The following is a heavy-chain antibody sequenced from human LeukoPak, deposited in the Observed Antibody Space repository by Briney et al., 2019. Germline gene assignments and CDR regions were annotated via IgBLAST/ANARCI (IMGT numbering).Heavy chain of an antibody. D-gene: IGHD4-11*01. CDR3: AREGSLQLKDAFDI. CDR2: INPNSGGT. Sequence: ASVKVSCKASGYTFTGYYMHWVRQAPGQGLEWMGWINPNSGGTNYAQKFQGRVTMTRDTSISTAYMELSRLRSDDTAMYYCAREGSLQLKDAFDIWGQGTMVTVSS. V-gene: IGHV1-2*02. CDR1: GYTFTGYY. J-gene: IGHJ3*02.